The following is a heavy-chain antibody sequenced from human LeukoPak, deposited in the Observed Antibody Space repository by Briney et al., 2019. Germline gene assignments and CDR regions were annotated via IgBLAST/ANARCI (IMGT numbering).Heavy chain of an antibody. CDR3: AKDGNYYGSGSNWFDP. V-gene: IGHV3-30*02. CDR2: IRYDGSNK. CDR1: GFTFSSYG. J-gene: IGHJ5*02. D-gene: IGHD3-10*01. Sequence: PGGSLRLSCAASGFTFSSYGMHWVRQAPGKGLEWVAFIRYDGSNKYYADSVKGRFTISRDNSKNTLYLQMNSLRAEDTAVYYCAKDGNYYGSGSNWFDPWGQGTLVTVSS.